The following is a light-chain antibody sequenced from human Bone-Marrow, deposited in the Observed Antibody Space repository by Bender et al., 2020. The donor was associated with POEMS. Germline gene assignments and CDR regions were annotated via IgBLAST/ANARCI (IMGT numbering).Light chain of an antibody. V-gene: IGLV2-14*01. Sequence: QSALSQPPSASGSPGQSVTISCTGTRSDIGVYNHVSWYQQHPGKAPKLILYVVTKRPSGVSNRFSGSKSGNTASLTISGLQAEDEADYYCCSYTTTTTLVFGGGTKLTVL. CDR3: CSYTTTTTLV. CDR2: VVT. J-gene: IGLJ2*01. CDR1: RSDIGVYNH.